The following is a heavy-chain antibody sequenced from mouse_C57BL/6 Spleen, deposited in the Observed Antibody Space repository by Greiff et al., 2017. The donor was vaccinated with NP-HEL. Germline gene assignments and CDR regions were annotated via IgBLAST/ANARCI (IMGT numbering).Heavy chain of an antibody. CDR2: IHPNSGST. CDR1: GYTFTSYW. D-gene: IGHD1-1*01. V-gene: IGHV1-64*01. J-gene: IGHJ3*01. CDR3: ARGYYGSSYSLAY. Sequence: QVQLQQPGAELVKPGASVKLSCKASGYTFTSYWMHWVKQRPGQGLEWIGMIHPNSGSTNYNEKFKSKATLTVDKASRTAYMQLSGLTSEDSAVYYCARGYYGSSYSLAYWGQGTLVTVSA.